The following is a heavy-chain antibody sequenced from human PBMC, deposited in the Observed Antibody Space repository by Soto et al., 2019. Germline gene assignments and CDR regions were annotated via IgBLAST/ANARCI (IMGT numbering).Heavy chain of an antibody. Sequence: QVQLQESGPGLVKPSGTLSLTCAVSSGSISSSNWWSWVRQPPGKGLEWIGEIYHSGSTNYNPSLKSRVTISVDKSKNQFSLKLSSVTAADTAVYYCARKVYRETHYYYYGMDVWGQGTTVTVSS. CDR1: SGSISSSNW. CDR3: ARKVYRETHYYYYGMDV. J-gene: IGHJ6*02. V-gene: IGHV4-4*02. CDR2: IYHSGST.